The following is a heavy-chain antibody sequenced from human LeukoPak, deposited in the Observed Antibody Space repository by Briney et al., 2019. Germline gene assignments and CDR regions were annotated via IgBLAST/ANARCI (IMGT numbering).Heavy chain of an antibody. Sequence: AGGSLRLSCAASGFTVSSNYMSWVRQAPGKGLEWVSVIYSGGSTYYADSVKGRFTISRDNSKNTLYLQMNSLRAEDTAVYYCARVLAAAGKVYGMDVWGQGTTVTVSS. J-gene: IGHJ6*02. V-gene: IGHV3-53*01. CDR2: IYSGGST. CDR3: ARVLAAAGKVYGMDV. D-gene: IGHD6-13*01. CDR1: GFTVSSNY.